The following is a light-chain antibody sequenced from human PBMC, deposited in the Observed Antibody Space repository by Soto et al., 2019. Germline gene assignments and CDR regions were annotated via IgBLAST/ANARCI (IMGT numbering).Light chain of an antibody. CDR3: QQYETSPRT. J-gene: IGKJ2*01. CDR1: QSVNNIY. V-gene: IGKV3-20*01. Sequence: EIVLTQSPGTLSLSPGESATFSCRASQSVNNIYLAWYQQKPGQAPRHLIYGTSSRASGIPGRFSGSGSGTDFTLTISRLEPEDSAVYYRQQYETSPRTFGQGTNLEIK. CDR2: GTS.